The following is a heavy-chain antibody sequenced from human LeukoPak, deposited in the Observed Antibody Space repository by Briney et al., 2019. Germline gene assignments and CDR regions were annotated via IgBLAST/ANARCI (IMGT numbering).Heavy chain of an antibody. CDR3: ARESDFSGRYFQH. Sequence: SETLSLTCTVSGGSISSHYWSWIRQPPGKGLEWIGYIYCSGSTNCNPSLKSRVTISVDTSKNQFSLKLSSVTAADTAVYYCARESDFSGRYFQHWGQGTLVTVSS. CDR2: IYCSGST. D-gene: IGHD3-10*01. CDR1: GGSISSHY. V-gene: IGHV4-59*11. J-gene: IGHJ1*01.